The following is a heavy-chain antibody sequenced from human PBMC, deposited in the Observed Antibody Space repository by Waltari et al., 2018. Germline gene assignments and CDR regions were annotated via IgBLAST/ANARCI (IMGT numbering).Heavy chain of an antibody. CDR3: ARDGISVAGPWNWFDP. Sequence: QVQLLQTGADVRKPGASVTASCKASGYTCPVLYKHWLRQAPGQVLVWMGQINPNTGATTYAQKFLGRVTLSTDTSISTAYMELSGLRSDDSAVYYCARDGISVAGPWNWFDPWGQGTLVTVSS. CDR1: GYTCPVLY. D-gene: IGHD6-19*01. J-gene: IGHJ5*02. CDR2: INPNTGAT. V-gene: IGHV1-2*06.